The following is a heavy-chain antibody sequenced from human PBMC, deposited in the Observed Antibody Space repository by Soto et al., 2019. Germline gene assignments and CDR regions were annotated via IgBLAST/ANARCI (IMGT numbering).Heavy chain of an antibody. CDR2: INHSGST. D-gene: IGHD2-15*01. CDR3: ARAVVVVAANVDWFDP. V-gene: IGHV4-34*01. J-gene: IGHJ5*02. Sequence: SETLSLPXPVYGGSFTGYYSSWIRQPPRKGLEWIGEINHSGSTNYNQSLKSRVTISVDTSKHQFSMKLSSVTAEDTAVYYGARAVVVVAANVDWFDPWGQGTLVTVSS. CDR1: GGSFTGYY.